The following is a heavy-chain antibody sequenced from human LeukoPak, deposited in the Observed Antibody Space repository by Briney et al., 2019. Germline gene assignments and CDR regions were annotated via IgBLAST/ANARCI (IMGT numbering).Heavy chain of an antibody. Sequence: PGGSLRLSCAGSGFTFSSYPMSWVRQAPGKGLEWVAVIWYDGTNKYYADSVKGRFTISRDNSKNTLYLRMTSLRAEHTAMYYCASEYSSSSLDYWGQGTLVTVSS. J-gene: IGHJ4*02. CDR2: IWYDGTNK. CDR1: GFTFSSYP. V-gene: IGHV3-33*08. D-gene: IGHD6-6*01. CDR3: ASEYSSSSLDY.